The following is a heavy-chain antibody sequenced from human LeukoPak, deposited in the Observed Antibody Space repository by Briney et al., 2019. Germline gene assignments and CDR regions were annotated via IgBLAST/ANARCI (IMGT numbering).Heavy chain of an antibody. D-gene: IGHD3-9*01. CDR1: GDSISSTSYY. Sequence: PSETLSLTCTVSGDSISSTSYYWGWIRQPPGKGLEWIGSMYYSGSTYYNPSLKSRVTLSVDTSKNQFSLKLSSVTAADTSVYYCARQRRYFPRYFDYWGQGTLVTVSS. V-gene: IGHV4-39*01. J-gene: IGHJ4*02. CDR3: ARQRRYFPRYFDY. CDR2: MYYSGST.